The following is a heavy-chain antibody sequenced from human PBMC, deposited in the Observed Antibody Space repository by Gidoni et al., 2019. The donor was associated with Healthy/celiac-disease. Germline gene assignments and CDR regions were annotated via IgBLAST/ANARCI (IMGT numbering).Heavy chain of an antibody. V-gene: IGHV3-30*03. CDR2: ISYDGSNK. J-gene: IGHJ5*02. CDR3: ATLTVAGNWFDP. D-gene: IGHD6-19*01. Sequence: QVQLVESGGGVVQPGRSLRLACAASGFTFSSYGMHWVRQAPGKGLEWVAVISYDGSNKYYADSVKGRFTISRDNSKNTLYLQMNSLRAEDTAVYYCATLTVAGNWFDPWGQGTLVTVSS. CDR1: GFTFSSYG.